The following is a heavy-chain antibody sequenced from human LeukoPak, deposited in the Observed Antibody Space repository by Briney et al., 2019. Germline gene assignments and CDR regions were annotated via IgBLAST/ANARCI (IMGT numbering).Heavy chain of an antibody. J-gene: IGHJ4*02. V-gene: IGHV3-48*01. CDR2: ISSRSATI. CDR1: GFTFSSYS. D-gene: IGHD6-13*01. Sequence: GGSLRLSCAASGFTFSSYSMNWVRQAPGKGLEWVSYISSRSATIYYADSVKGRFTISRDNARNSLYLQMNSLRAEDTAVYYCARDPLSSSSFDLWGQGTLVTVSS. CDR3: ARDPLSSSSFDL.